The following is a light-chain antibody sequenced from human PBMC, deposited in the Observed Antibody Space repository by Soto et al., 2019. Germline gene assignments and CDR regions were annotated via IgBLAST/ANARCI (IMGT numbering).Light chain of an antibody. V-gene: IGKV3-15*01. CDR3: QEHTKWPLT. Sequence: EIVMTQSPATLSVSPGERATLSCRASQSVSSNLAWYQQKPGQAPRLLIYGASTRATGFPARFSGSGSGTDFPLTISSLQSEDFAVYYCQEHTKWPLTFGGGTKVEI. J-gene: IGKJ4*01. CDR2: GAS. CDR1: QSVSSN.